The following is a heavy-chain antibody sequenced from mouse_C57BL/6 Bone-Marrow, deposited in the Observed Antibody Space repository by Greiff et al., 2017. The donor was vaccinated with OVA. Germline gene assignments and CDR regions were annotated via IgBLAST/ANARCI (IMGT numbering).Heavy chain of an antibody. CDR1: GFTFSSYA. CDR3: ASLLVYYAMDY. J-gene: IGHJ4*01. V-gene: IGHV5-4*03. CDR2: ISDGGSYT. Sequence: DVMLVESGGGLVKPGGSLKLSCAASGFTFSSYAMSWVRQTPEKRLEWVATISDGGSYTYYPDNVQGRFTISRDNAKNNLYLQMSHLKSEDTAMYYFASLLVYYAMDYWGQGTSVTVSS.